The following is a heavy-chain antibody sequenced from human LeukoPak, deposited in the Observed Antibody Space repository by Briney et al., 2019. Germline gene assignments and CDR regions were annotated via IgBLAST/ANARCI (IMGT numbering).Heavy chain of an antibody. CDR1: GFTLSTYW. V-gene: IGHV3-7*01. Sequence: GGSLRLSCTVSGFTLSTYWMSWVRQAPEKGLEWVATIRQDGSEKHFVGSVEGRFTISRDNAENSLYLQMNSLRAEDMAVYYCARSDIVLMVYAPDYWGQGTLVTVSS. CDR2: IRQDGSEK. D-gene: IGHD2-8*01. CDR3: ARSDIVLMVYAPDY. J-gene: IGHJ4*02.